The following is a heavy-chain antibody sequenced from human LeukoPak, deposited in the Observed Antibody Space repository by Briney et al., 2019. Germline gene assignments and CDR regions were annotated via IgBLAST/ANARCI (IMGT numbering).Heavy chain of an antibody. CDR2: INPNSGVT. Sequence: ASLKVSCKASGFTFTTYYIHWVRRAPGQGLEWMGWINPNSGVTESAQKFQGRVTMTRDTSTSTAYMELTGLTSADTAMYYCARGGGSGAQYEYWGQGTLVTVSS. V-gene: IGHV1-2*02. D-gene: IGHD3-10*01. CDR1: GFTFTTYY. J-gene: IGHJ4*02. CDR3: ARGGGSGAQYEY.